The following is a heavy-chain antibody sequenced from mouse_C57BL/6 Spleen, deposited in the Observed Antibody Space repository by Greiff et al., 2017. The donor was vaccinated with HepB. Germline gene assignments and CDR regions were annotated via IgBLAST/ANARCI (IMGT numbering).Heavy chain of an antibody. CDR2: IDPSDSET. Sequence: QVQLQQPGAELVRPGSSVKLSCKASGYTFTSYWMHWVKQRPIQGLEWIGNIDPSDSETHYNQKFKDKATLTVDKSSSTAYMQLSSLTSEDSAVYYCARDYYGSSGGYFDVWGTGTTVTVSS. CDR3: ARDYYGSSGGYFDV. V-gene: IGHV1-52*01. CDR1: GYTFTSYW. J-gene: IGHJ1*03. D-gene: IGHD1-1*01.